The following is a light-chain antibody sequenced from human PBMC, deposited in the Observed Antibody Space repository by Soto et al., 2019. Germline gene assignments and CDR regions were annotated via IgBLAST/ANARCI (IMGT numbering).Light chain of an antibody. J-gene: IGLJ1*01. Sequence: QSALTQPASVSGSPGQSITISCTGTSSDVGGYNDVSWYQQHPGKAPEFMIYDVSNRPSGVSNRFSGSKSGNTASLTISGLQAEDEADYYCSSYTSSSTYVFGTGTKLTVL. CDR1: SSDVGGYND. CDR2: DVS. CDR3: SSYTSSSTYV. V-gene: IGLV2-14*01.